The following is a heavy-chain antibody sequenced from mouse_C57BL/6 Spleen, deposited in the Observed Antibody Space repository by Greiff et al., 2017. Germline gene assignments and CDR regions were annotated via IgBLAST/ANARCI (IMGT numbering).Heavy chain of an antibody. CDR3: ARQGDSAYYAMDY. CDR1: GFTFRDYY. V-gene: IGHV5-12*01. CDR2: ISNGGGST. Sequence: EVKLVESGGGLVQPGGSLKLSCAASGFTFRDYYMYWVRPTPEKRLEWVAYISNGGGSTYYPDTVKGRFTISRDNAKNTLYLQMSRLKSEDTAMYYCARQGDSAYYAMDYWGQGTPVTVSS. J-gene: IGHJ4*01.